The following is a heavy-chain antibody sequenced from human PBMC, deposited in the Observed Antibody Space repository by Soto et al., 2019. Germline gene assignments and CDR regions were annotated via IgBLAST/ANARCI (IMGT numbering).Heavy chain of an antibody. J-gene: IGHJ4*02. Sequence: GGSLRLSCAASGFTFSSYAMHWVRQAPGKGLEWVAVISYDGSNKYYADSVKGRFTISRDNSKNTLYLQMNSLRAEDTAVYYCAREPQRGYSYGLFDYWGQGTLDTVSS. V-gene: IGHV3-30-3*01. D-gene: IGHD5-18*01. CDR3: AREPQRGYSYGLFDY. CDR2: ISYDGSNK. CDR1: GFTFSSYA.